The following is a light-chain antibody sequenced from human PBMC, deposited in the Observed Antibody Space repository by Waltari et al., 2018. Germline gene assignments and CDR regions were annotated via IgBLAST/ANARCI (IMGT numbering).Light chain of an antibody. Sequence: DIVLTQSPDSLAVSLGERATLNCKSSQCVLYSSDNKNYLAWYQQKPGQPPKALIYWASTRESGVPDLFSGSWSGTDFTLTISSLQAEDVAVYYCQKYYTIPRTFGQGTKLEIK. CDR3: QKYYTIPRT. CDR2: WAS. CDR1: QCVLYSSDNKNY. J-gene: IGKJ2*01. V-gene: IGKV4-1*01.